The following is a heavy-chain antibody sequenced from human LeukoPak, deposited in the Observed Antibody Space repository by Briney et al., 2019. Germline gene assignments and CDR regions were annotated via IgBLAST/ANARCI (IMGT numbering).Heavy chain of an antibody. Sequence: SETLSLTXTVSGGSICSYYWSWIRQPAGKGLEWIGRIYTSGSTNYNPSLKSRVTMSVDTSKNQFSLKLSSVTAADTAVYYCARESISGSYLFDYWGQGTLVTVSS. CDR2: IYTSGST. D-gene: IGHD1-26*01. J-gene: IGHJ4*02. CDR3: ARESISGSYLFDY. V-gene: IGHV4-4*07. CDR1: GGSICSYY.